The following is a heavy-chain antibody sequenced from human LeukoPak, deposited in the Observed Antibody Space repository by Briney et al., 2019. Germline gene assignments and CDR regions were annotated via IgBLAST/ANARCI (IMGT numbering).Heavy chain of an antibody. V-gene: IGHV4-4*02. D-gene: IGHD1-26*01. CDR1: GGSITSTNW. CDR3: SRESGPFCPFGY. J-gene: IGHJ4*02. Sequence: SETLSLTCGVPGGSITSTNWWSWVRQPPGQGLEWIGEISLRGRTNYNPSLNSRVTMSLDESKNQLSLNLTSVTAADTAIYYCSRESGPFCPFGYWGQGTLVTVSS. CDR2: ISLRGRT.